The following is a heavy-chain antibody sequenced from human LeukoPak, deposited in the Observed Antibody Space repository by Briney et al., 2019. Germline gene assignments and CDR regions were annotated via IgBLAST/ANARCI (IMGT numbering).Heavy chain of an antibody. CDR2: IRKKVDSYTS. J-gene: IGHJ4*02. CDR1: GFTFSDYY. CDR3: TRRAAAGALDY. Sequence: GGSLRLSCAASGFTFSDYYMDWVRQAPGKGLEWGGRIRKKVDSYTSEYAASVKGKFTISREDSKNSVYLQMSSLKTEDTAVYYCTRRAAAGALDYWGQGTLVIVSS. V-gene: IGHV3-72*01. D-gene: IGHD6-13*01.